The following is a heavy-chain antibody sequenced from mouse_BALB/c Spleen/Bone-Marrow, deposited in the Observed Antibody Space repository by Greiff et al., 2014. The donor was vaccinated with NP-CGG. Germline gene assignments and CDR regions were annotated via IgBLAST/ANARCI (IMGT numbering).Heavy chain of an antibody. CDR2: IYPSDSYT. Sequence: QVQLQQSGAELVRPGASVELSCRASGYTFTSYWINWVKQRPGQGLEWIGNIYPSDSYTNYNQRFKDKATLTVDKSSSTAYMQLSSQTSEDSAVYYCTRYGNSHYYAMDYWGQGTSVTVSS. CDR3: TRYGNSHYYAMDY. V-gene: IGHV1-69*02. D-gene: IGHD1-1*01. J-gene: IGHJ4*01. CDR1: GYTFTSYW.